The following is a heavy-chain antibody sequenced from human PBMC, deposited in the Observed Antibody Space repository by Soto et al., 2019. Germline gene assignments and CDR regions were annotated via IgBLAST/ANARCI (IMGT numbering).Heavy chain of an antibody. Sequence: EVQLLESGGGLVQPGGSLRLSCAASGFTFKSYAMNWVRQAPGKGLEWVSTISGSGRSRYYADSVKGRFTISRDNSKNTMYLQMSSLRAEDTAVYYCAKSHLVHPSDAFDIWGRGTMVTVSS. V-gene: IGHV3-23*01. CDR2: ISGSGRSR. CDR3: AKSHLVHPSDAFDI. CDR1: GFTFKSYA. D-gene: IGHD2-8*02. J-gene: IGHJ3*02.